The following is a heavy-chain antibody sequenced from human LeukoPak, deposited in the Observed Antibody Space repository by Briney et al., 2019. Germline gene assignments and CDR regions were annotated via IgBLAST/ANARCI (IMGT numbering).Heavy chain of an antibody. V-gene: IGHV1-18*01. CDR1: GYTFTSYG. CDR3: ARDGRYSYGYGEADWFDP. J-gene: IGHJ5*02. Sequence: ASVKVSCKASGYTFTSYGISWVRQAPGQGLEWMGWISAYNGNTNYAQKLQGRVTMTTDTSTSTAYMELRSLRSDDTAVCYCARDGRYSYGYGEADWFDPWGQGTLVTVSS. CDR2: ISAYNGNT. D-gene: IGHD5-18*01.